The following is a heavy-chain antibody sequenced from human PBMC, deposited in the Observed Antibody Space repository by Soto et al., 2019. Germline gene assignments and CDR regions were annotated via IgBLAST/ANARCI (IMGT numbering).Heavy chain of an antibody. J-gene: IGHJ5*01. D-gene: IGHD5-12*01. CDR1: GYSFTSYW. V-gene: IGHV5-51*01. CDR2: IYPGDSDT. Sequence: VESLKISCKGSGYSFTSYWIRWVRQMPGKGLEWMGIIYPGDSDTRYSPSFQGQVTISADKSISTAYLQWSSLKASDTAMYYCARHKSTVATWGPQDYWFDNLGPETL. CDR3: ARHKSTVATWGPQDYWFDN.